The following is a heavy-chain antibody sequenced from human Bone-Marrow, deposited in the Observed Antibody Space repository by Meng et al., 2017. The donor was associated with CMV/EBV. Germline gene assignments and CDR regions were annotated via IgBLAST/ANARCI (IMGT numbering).Heavy chain of an antibody. J-gene: IGHJ5*02. CDR1: GITFDDYA. D-gene: IGHD7-27*01. CDR2: INWNSGSI. CDR3: ARDPQTGIHRPDH. Sequence: SLKISCAASGITFDDYAMYWVRQAPGKGLEWVSGINWNSGSIDYADSVKGRFTISRDNAKYSLYLQMISLGSDDRGIYYCARDPQTGIHRPDHWGRGTLVTVSS. V-gene: IGHV3-9*01.